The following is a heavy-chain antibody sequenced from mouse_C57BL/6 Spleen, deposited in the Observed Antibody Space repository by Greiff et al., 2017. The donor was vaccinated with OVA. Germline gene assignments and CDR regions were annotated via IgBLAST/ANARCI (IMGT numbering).Heavy chain of an antibody. V-gene: IGHV3-6*01. Sequence: EVKLQESGPGLVKPSQSLSLTCSVTGYSITRGYYWNWIRQFPGNKLEWMGYISYDGSNNYNPSLKNRISITRDTSKNQCFLKLNSVTTEDTATYYCARDTGDYWGQGTTRTVSS. CDR1: GYSITRGYY. J-gene: IGHJ2*01. CDR2: ISYDGSN. CDR3: ARDTGDY.